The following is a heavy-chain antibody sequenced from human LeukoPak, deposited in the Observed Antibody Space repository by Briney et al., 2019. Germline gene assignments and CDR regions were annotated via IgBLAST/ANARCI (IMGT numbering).Heavy chain of an antibody. V-gene: IGHV1-8*01. J-gene: IGHJ4*02. CDR1: GYTFTTYD. D-gene: IGHD6-13*01. CDR2: MNPNSGNT. Sequence: GASVKVSCKASGYTFTTYDINWVRQATGQGLEWMGWMNPNSGNTGYAQKFQGRVTMTRNTSISTAYMELSSLRSEDTVVYFCARGGVAAAGKYYFDYWGQGTLVTVSS. CDR3: ARGGVAAAGKYYFDY.